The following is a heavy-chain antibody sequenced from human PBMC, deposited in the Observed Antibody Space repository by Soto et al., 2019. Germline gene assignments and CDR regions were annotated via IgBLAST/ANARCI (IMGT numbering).Heavy chain of an antibody. Sequence: SLRLSCAASGFTFSSYGMHWVRQAPGKGLEWVAVIWYDGSNKYYADSVKGRFTISRDNSKNTLYLQMNSLRAEDTAVYYCARGAKQWLFAYFDYWGQGTLVTVSS. CDR3: ARGAKQWLFAYFDY. CDR2: IWYDGSNK. CDR1: GFTFSSYG. D-gene: IGHD6-19*01. J-gene: IGHJ4*02. V-gene: IGHV3-33*01.